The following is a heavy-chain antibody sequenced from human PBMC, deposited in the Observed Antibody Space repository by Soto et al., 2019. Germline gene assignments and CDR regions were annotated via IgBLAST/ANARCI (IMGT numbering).Heavy chain of an antibody. J-gene: IGHJ6*02. CDR2: IYYSGST. Sequence: SETQSLTSTVADGSIVSSSCYWGWIRQPPGKGLEWIGSIYYSGSTYYNPSLKSRVTISVDTSKNQFSLKLSSVTAADTAVYYCARGILYDSSGYYYALYYYYYGMDVWGQGTTVTVSS. D-gene: IGHD3-22*01. CDR1: DGSIVSSSCY. CDR3: ARGILYDSSGYYYALYYYYYGMDV. V-gene: IGHV4-39*01.